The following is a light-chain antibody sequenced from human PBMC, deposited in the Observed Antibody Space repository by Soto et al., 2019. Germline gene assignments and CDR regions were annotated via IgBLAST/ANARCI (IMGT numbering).Light chain of an antibody. CDR2: GAS. CDR1: QSVSSN. J-gene: IGKJ1*01. CDR3: QQYNNWPRT. Sequence: EIVMTQSPATLSVSPGERATLSCRASQSVSSNLAWYQQKPGQAPRLLIYGASTRATGIPAGLSGSGSGTEFTLTISSLQSEDFAVYYCQQYNNWPRTFGQGTKVDIK. V-gene: IGKV3-15*01.